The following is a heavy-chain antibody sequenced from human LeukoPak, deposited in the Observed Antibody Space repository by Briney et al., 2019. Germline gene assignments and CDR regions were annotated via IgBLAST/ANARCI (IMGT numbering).Heavy chain of an antibody. D-gene: IGHD1-7*01. CDR2: ISGSGGST. V-gene: IGHV3-23*01. Sequence: GGSLRLSCAASGFTFSSYAMSWVRQAPGKGLEWVSAISGSGGSTYYAGSVKGRFTISRDNSKNTLYLQMNSLRAEDTAVYYCAKEWGNWNWAYYFDYWGQGTLVTVSS. CDR1: GFTFSSYA. CDR3: AKEWGNWNWAYYFDY. J-gene: IGHJ4*02.